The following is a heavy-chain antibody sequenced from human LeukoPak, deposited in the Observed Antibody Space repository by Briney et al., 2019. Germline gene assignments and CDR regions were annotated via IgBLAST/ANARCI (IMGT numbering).Heavy chain of an antibody. CDR2: MNPNSGNT. D-gene: IGHD3-3*01. CDR1: GYTFTSYD. CDR3: ARRAYDFWSGYQYYMDV. J-gene: IGHJ6*03. Sequence: ASVKVSCKASGYTFTSYDINWVRQATGQGLEWMGWMNPNSGNTGYAQKFQGRVTITRNTSISTAYMELSSLRSEDTAVYYCARRAYDFWSGYQYYMDVWGKGTTVTVSS. V-gene: IGHV1-8*03.